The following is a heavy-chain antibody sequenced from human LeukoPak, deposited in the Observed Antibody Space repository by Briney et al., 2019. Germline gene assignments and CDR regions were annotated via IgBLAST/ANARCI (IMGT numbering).Heavy chain of an antibody. V-gene: IGHV4-34*01. CDR1: GGSLSGYY. J-gene: IGHJ4*02. CDR2: INHSGST. CDR3: ARHEYSSSWYYFDY. Sequence: SETLSLTCAVYGGSLSGYYWSWIRQPPGKGLEWIGEINHSGSTNYNPSLKSRVTISVDTSKNQFSLKLSSVTAADTAVYYCARHEYSSSWYYFDYWGQGTLVTVSS. D-gene: IGHD6-13*01.